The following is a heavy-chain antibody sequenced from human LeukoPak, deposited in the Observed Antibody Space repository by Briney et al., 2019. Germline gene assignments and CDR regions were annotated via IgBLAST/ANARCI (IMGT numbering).Heavy chain of an antibody. J-gene: IGHJ4*02. D-gene: IGHD6-19*01. CDR1: GFTFSSYS. CDR2: ISSSSSTI. V-gene: IGHV3-48*04. Sequence: GGSLRLSCAASGFTFSSYSMNWVRQAPGKGLEWVSYISSSSSTIYYADSVKGRFTISRDNAKNSLYLQMNSLRAEDTAIYYCAKADVSGWYGTFDYWGQGILVTVSS. CDR3: AKADVSGWYGTFDY.